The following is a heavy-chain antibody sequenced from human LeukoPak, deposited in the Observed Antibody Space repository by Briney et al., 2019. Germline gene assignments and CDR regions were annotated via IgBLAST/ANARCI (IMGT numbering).Heavy chain of an antibody. D-gene: IGHD1-26*01. CDR2: IKSETDGGTT. CDR1: GFTFTYAW. V-gene: IGHV3-15*01. Sequence: GSLRLSCAASGFTFTYAWLSWVRQAPGKGLEWVGRIKSETDGGTTAYGSPVKGRFTISRDDTKKTLFMQINTLKTEDTGIYYYNISGSHIDYWGQGTLVTVSS. CDR3: NISGSHIDY. J-gene: IGHJ4*02.